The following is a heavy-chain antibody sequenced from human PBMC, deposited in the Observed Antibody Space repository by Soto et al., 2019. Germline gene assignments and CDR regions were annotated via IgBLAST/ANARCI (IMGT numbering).Heavy chain of an antibody. V-gene: IGHV3-9*01. CDR3: XXDXXXGXXXXIDY. J-gene: IGHJ4*02. Sequence: EVQLVESGGGLVQPGRSLRLSCAASGFTFDDYAMHWVRQAPGKGLEWVSGISWNSGSIGYADSVKGRFTISRDNAKNSLYLQMNSLRAXXPXXYXXXXDXXXGXXXXIDYXGXGTLVTVSS. CDR1: GFTFDDYA. CDR2: ISWNSGSI.